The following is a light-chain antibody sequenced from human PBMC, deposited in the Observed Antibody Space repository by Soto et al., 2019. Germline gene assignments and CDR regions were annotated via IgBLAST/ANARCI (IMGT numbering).Light chain of an antibody. CDR1: QSISSSY. CDR3: QQYDSLPRT. Sequence: EIVLTQSPGTLSLSPGERATLSCRASQSISSSYLAWYQQKPAQAPRLLIYGASSRATGIPVRFSGSGSGTYFTLTINSREPEDFAVYYCQQYDSLPRTFGHGTKVEIK. V-gene: IGKV3-20*01. J-gene: IGKJ1*01. CDR2: GAS.